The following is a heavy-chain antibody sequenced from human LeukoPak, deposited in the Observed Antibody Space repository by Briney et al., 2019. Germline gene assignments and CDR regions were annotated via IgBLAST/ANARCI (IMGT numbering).Heavy chain of an antibody. CDR2: INPNSGGT. D-gene: IGHD2-15*01. CDR1: GYTFTGYY. V-gene: IGHV1-2*02. Sequence: GSSVKVSCKASGYTFTGYYMHWVRQAPGQGLEWMGWINPNSGGTNYAQKFQGRVTMTRDTSTSTAYMELSRLRSDDTAVYYCAREAAGDIVVVVGATMELGDAFDIWGQGTMVTVSS. J-gene: IGHJ3*02. CDR3: AREAAGDIVVVVGATMELGDAFDI.